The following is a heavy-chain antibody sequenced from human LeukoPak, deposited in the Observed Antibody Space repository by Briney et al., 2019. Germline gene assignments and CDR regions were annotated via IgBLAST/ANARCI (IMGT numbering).Heavy chain of an antibody. V-gene: IGHV3-21*01. CDR1: GLTFSSYS. CDR3: ARAEDYGDYVSDY. D-gene: IGHD4-17*01. Sequence: GGSLGLSCAASGLTFSSYSMNWVRQAPGKGLEWVSSISSSSSYIYYADSVKGRFTISRDNAKNSLYLQMNSLRAEDTAVYYCARAEDYGDYVSDYWGQGTLVTVSS. J-gene: IGHJ4*02. CDR2: ISSSSSYI.